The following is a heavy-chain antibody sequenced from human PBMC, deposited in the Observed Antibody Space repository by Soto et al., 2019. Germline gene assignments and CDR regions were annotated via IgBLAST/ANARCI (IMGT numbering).Heavy chain of an antibody. CDR2: ISYDGSNK. J-gene: IGHJ4*02. CDR3: AKDGLRYSSSSTVDY. D-gene: IGHD6-6*01. CDR1: GFTFSSYG. V-gene: IGHV3-30*18. Sequence: HPGGSLRFSCAASGFTFSSYGMHWVRQAPGKGLEWVAVISYDGSNKYYADSVKGRLTISRDNSKNTLYLQMNSLRAEDTAVYYCAKDGLRYSSSSTVDYWGQGTLVTVSS.